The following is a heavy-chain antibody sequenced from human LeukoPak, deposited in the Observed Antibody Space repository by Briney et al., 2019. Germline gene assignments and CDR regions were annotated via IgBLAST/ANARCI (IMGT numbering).Heavy chain of an antibody. J-gene: IGHJ5*02. CDR3: ARGHYSRSLETNWFDP. CDR2: IHTHDGNT. Sequence: GASVKVSCKASGYTFTGHAIHWVRQAPGQRLEWMGWIHTHDGNTRYSREFQDRITFTRDTSATTAYLEVSSLTSEDMAVYYCARGHYSRSLETNWFDPWGQGTLVTVSS. CDR1: GYTFTGHA. D-gene: IGHD6-6*01. V-gene: IGHV1-3*03.